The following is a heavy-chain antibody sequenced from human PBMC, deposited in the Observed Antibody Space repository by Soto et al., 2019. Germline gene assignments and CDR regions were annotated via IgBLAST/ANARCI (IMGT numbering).Heavy chain of an antibody. D-gene: IGHD2-2*01. V-gene: IGHV3-30-3*01. CDR2: ISYDGSNK. CDR1: GFTFSNYA. J-gene: IGHJ4*02. Sequence: QVQLVESGGGVVQPGRSLRLSCAASGFTFSNYAMNWVRQAPGKGLEWVALISYDGSNKYYADSVKGRFTISRDSSKNTLDLQMNSRRAADTAVYYCGRCTSTSCHLGSDYWGQGTLVTVSS. CDR3: GRCTSTSCHLGSDY.